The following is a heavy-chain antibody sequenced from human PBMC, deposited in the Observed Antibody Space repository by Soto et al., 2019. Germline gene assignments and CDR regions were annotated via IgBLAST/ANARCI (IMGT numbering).Heavy chain of an antibody. V-gene: IGHV3-7*01. CDR1: GFTFISYW. D-gene: IGHD2-2*02. Sequence: GGSLRLSCAASGFTFISYWMSWVRQAPGKGLEWVANIKQDGSEKYYVDSVKGRFTISRDNAKNSLYLQMNSLRAEDTAVYYCARGKRCSSTSCYTNYYYGMDVWGQGTTVTVSS. J-gene: IGHJ6*02. CDR3: ARGKRCSSTSCYTNYYYGMDV. CDR2: IKQDGSEK.